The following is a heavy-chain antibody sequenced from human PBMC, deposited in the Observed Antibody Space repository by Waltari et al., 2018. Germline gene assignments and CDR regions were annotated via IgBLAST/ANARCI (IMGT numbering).Heavy chain of an antibody. V-gene: IGHV1-69*12. D-gene: IGHD3-22*01. CDR1: GGTFSSYA. Sequence: QVQLVQSGAEVKKPGSSVKVSCKASGGTFSSYAISWVRQAPGQGLEWMGGIIPIFGTANYAQKFQGRVTITADESTSTAYMELSSLRPEDTAVYYCASVNYYDSSGYYPNWFDPWGQGTLVTVSS. CDR3: ASVNYYDSSGYYPNWFDP. J-gene: IGHJ5*02. CDR2: IIPIFGTA.